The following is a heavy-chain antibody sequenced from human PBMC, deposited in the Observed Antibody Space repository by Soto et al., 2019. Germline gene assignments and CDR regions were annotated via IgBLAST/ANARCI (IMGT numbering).Heavy chain of an antibody. Sequence: GASVKVSCKASGYTFTRSGISLARQAPGQGLEWMGWMNPNSGNTGYAQKFQGRVTMTRNTSISTAYMELSSLRSEDTAVYYCAREVVSRGMDVWGQGTTVTVSS. D-gene: IGHD3-22*01. CDR2: MNPNSGNT. V-gene: IGHV1-8*01. CDR3: AREVVSRGMDV. J-gene: IGHJ6*02. CDR1: GYTFTRSG.